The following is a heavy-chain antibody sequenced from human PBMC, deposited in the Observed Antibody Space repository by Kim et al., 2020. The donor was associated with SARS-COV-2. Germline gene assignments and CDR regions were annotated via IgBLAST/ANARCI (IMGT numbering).Heavy chain of an antibody. D-gene: IGHD6-25*01. CDR3: AREAEGLDV. V-gene: IGHV1-69*04. CDR2: IIPILDIA. CDR1: GGTFGSST. Sequence: SVKVSCKASGGTFGSSTITWMRQAPGQGLEWVGRIIPILDIANYAQNFQGRVTITADKSTSRAYMELRSLRSEDTAVYYCAREAEGLDVWGQGTTVTVSS. J-gene: IGHJ6*02.